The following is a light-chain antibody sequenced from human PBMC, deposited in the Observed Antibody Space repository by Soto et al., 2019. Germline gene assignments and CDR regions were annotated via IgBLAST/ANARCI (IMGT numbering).Light chain of an antibody. CDR1: QSVSSTY. Sequence: EMVLTQSPGTLSLSPGERATLSCRASQSVSSTYLIWYQQKPGQAPGLLIYDASNRATGVPARFSGSGSGTDLTLTISRLEPEDFVVYYCQQYGSSPPLTFGGGTKVDI. J-gene: IGKJ4*01. CDR2: DAS. V-gene: IGKV3-20*01. CDR3: QQYGSSPPLT.